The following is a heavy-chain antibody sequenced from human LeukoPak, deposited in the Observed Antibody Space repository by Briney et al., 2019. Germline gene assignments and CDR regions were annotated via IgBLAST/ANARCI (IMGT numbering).Heavy chain of an antibody. D-gene: IGHD2-2*01. CDR3: AKGGYCSSTSCFGGYYYYYMDV. CDR1: GFTFDDYG. J-gene: IGHJ6*03. CDR2: INWNGGST. Sequence: PGGSLRLSCAASGFTFDDYGMSWVRQAPGKGLEWVSGINWNGGSTGYADSVKGRFTISRDNAKNSLYLQTNSLRAEDTALYHCAKGGYCSSTSCFGGYYYYYMDVWGKGTTVTVSS. V-gene: IGHV3-20*01.